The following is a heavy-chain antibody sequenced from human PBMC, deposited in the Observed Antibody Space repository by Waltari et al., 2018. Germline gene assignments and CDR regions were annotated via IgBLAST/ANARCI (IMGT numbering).Heavy chain of an antibody. J-gene: IGHJ6*03. D-gene: IGHD2-15*01. V-gene: IGHV4-4*02. CDR1: GFIFSTYW. Sequence: VQLVESGGGLVQPGGSLRLSCEASGFIFSTYWMHWVRQAPGKGLEWIGSLHQSGSTDYKPSLRSRVTRSVDTSKNQFSLKLSSVTAADTAVHYCARAVRCSGGSCESHYMDVWGKGTTVTVSS. CDR2: LHQSGST. CDR3: ARAVRCSGGSCESHYMDV.